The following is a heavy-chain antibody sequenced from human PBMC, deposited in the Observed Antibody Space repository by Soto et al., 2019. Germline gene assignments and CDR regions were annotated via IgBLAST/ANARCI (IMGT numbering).Heavy chain of an antibody. CDR3: ARIQLRYYYDYYYGMDV. J-gene: IGHJ6*02. CDR2: IIPIFGTA. V-gene: IGHV1-69*13. Sequence: SVKVSCKASGGTFSSYAISWVRQAPGQGLEWMGGIIPIFGTANYAQKFQGRVTITADESTSTAYMELSSLRSEDTAVYYCARIQLRYYYDYYYGMDVWGQVTTLTVSS. D-gene: IGHD2-2*02. CDR1: GGTFSSYA.